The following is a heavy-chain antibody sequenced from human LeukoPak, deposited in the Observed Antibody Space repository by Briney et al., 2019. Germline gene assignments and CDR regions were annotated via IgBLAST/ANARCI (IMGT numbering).Heavy chain of an antibody. V-gene: IGHV3-48*04. J-gene: IGHJ4*02. CDR2: ISSSNSTI. CDR3: ARGSSSGRGALDY. D-gene: IGHD6-6*01. Sequence: GGSLRLSCAASGFTFRSYSMNWVRQAPGKGLEWVTYISSSNSTIYYGDSVKGRFTISRDNAENSLYLQMNSLRAEDTAVYYCARGSSSGRGALDYWGQGTLVTVSS. CDR1: GFTFRSYS.